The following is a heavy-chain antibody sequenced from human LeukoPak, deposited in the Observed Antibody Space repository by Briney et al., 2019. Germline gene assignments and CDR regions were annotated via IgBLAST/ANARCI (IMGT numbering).Heavy chain of an antibody. CDR2: ISYDGTNK. CDR3: ARGGGRGCSGGSCPYGLDV. CDR1: GFTFSNYA. J-gene: IGHJ6*02. Sequence: PGRSLRLSCAASGFTFSNYAMHWVRQAPGKGLEWVAVISYDGTNKYYADSVKGRYTISRDNSKNTLYPQMNSLRSEDTAVYYCARGGGRGCSGGSCPYGLDVWGQGTTVTVSS. V-gene: IGHV3-30-3*01. D-gene: IGHD2-15*01.